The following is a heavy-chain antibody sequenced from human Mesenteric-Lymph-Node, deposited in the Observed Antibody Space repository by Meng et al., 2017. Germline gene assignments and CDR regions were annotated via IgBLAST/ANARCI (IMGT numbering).Heavy chain of an antibody. Sequence: SETLSLTCTVSGVSIGSYYWSWIRQPPGKGLEWIGEINHSGSTNYNPSLKSRVTISVDTSKNQFSLKLSSVTAADTAVYYCARGRFNGFYYYYGMDVWGQGTTVTVSS. CDR1: GVSIGSYY. J-gene: IGHJ6*02. V-gene: IGHV4-34*01. CDR3: ARGRFNGFYYYYGMDV. CDR2: INHSGST. D-gene: IGHD3-16*01.